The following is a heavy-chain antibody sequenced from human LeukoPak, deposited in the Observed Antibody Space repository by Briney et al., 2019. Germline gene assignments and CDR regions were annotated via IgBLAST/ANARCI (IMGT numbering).Heavy chain of an antibody. CDR3: ATVSPPYYYGSGSYPNPTGFDP. CDR2: ISYDGSNK. J-gene: IGHJ5*02. D-gene: IGHD3-10*01. Sequence: GGSLRLSCAASGFTFSSYAMHWVRQAPGKGLEWVAVISYDGSNKYYADSVKGRFTISRDNSKNTLYLQMNSLRAEDTAVYYCATVSPPYYYGSGSYPNPTGFDPWGQGTLVTVSS. V-gene: IGHV3-30-3*01. CDR1: GFTFSSYA.